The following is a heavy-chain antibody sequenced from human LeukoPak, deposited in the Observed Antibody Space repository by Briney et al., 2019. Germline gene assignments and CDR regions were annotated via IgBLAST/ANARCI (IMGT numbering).Heavy chain of an antibody. CDR1: GYSFTGYY. V-gene: IGHV1-2*02. D-gene: IGHD3-3*01. Sequence: ASVKVSCKASGYSFTGYYMHWVRQAPGKGPEWMGWINPNSGDTNYAQKFQGRVTMTRGTSISTAYMELSRLRSDDTAVYYCARLGGNRITIFGVVETHYGMDIWGQGTTVTVSS. CDR2: INPNSGDT. J-gene: IGHJ6*02. CDR3: ARLGGNRITIFGVVETHYGMDI.